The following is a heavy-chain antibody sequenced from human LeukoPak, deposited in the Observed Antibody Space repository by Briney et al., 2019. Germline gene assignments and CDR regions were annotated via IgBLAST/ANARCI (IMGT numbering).Heavy chain of an antibody. J-gene: IGHJ2*01. CDR1: RFTFSSYA. D-gene: IGHD6-13*01. V-gene: IGHV3-23*01. CDR3: AKAIAAPVWYFDL. CDR2: ISGRGDST. Sequence: GGSLRLSCAASRFTFSSYAMSWFRQAPGKGLEWVSTISGRGDSTYYADSVKGRFTISRDNSRNTLYLQMNTLRAEDTAVYYCAKAIAAPVWYFDLWGRGTLVTVSS.